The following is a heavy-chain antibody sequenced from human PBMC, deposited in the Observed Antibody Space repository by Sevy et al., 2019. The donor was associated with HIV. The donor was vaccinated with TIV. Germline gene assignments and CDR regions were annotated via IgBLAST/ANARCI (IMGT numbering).Heavy chain of an antibody. CDR1: GFTFSSYS. CDR3: ARSLPAVDY. Sequence: GGSLRLSCAASGFTFSSYSMNWVRQAPGKGLEWVSSISSSSSYIYYAVSVKGRFTISRDNAKNSLYLQMNSLRAEDTAVYYCARSLPAVDYWGQRTLVTVSS. CDR2: ISSSSSYI. V-gene: IGHV3-21*01. J-gene: IGHJ4*02.